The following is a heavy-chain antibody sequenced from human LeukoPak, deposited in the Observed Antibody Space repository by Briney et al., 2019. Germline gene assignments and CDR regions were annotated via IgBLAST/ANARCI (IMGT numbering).Heavy chain of an antibody. CDR2: INTNTGNP. J-gene: IGHJ5*02. D-gene: IGHD3-10*01. V-gene: IGHV7-4-1*02. CDR3: ARASLWFTRGVFDP. CDR1: GYTFTSYA. Sequence: ASVKVSRKASGYTFTSYAMNWVRQAPGQGLEWMGWINTNTGNPTYAQGFTGRFVFSLDTSVSTAYLQISSLKAEDTAVYYCARASLWFTRGVFDPWGQGTLVTVSS.